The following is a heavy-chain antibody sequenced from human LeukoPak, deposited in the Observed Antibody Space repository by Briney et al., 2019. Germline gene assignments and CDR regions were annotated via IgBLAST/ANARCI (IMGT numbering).Heavy chain of an antibody. Sequence: PSETLSLTCTVSGGSISSYYWSWIRQAAGKGLAWIGLIYTSGSTSYNPSLKSRVTISVDKSKNQLSLKLSSVTAADTAVYYCAGLYYWGQGTLVTVSS. V-gene: IGHV4-4*07. CDR2: IYTSGST. CDR1: GGSISSYY. CDR3: AGLYY. J-gene: IGHJ4*02.